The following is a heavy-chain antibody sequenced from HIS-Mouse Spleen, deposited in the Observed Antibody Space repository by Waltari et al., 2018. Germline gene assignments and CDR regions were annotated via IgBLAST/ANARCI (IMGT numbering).Heavy chain of an antibody. Sequence: QVQLQQWGAGLLKPSETLSLTCAVYGGSFSGYYWSWIRQPPGKGLEWIGEINHSGSTNNTPALKSRVTISVDTSKNQFSLKLSSVTAADTAVYYCARGLPAIAAAAYFDYWGQGTLVTVSS. J-gene: IGHJ4*02. CDR3: ARGLPAIAAAAYFDY. V-gene: IGHV4-34*01. D-gene: IGHD6-13*01. CDR1: GGSFSGYY. CDR2: INHSGST.